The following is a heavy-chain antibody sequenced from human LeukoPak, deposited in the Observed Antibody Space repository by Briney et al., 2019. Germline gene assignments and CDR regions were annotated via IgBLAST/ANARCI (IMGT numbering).Heavy chain of an antibody. CDR3: ARDLEQGAFDI. Sequence: SETLSLTCTVSGGSISSYYWSWIRQPPVKGLEWIGNIYYSGSTNYNPSLKSRVTTSVDTSKNQFSLKLSSVTAADTAVYYCARDLEQGAFDIWGQGTMVTVSS. J-gene: IGHJ3*02. D-gene: IGHD1-1*01. V-gene: IGHV4-59*01. CDR1: GGSISSYY. CDR2: IYYSGST.